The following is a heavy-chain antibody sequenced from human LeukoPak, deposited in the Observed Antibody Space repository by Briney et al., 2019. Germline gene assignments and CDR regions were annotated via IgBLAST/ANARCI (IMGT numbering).Heavy chain of an antibody. Sequence: ASLKVSCKASGYTFTSTDINWVRHPTGRGPEWRGCVNPNSGNTAYAQKFQGRVTMTRDTSISTAYMELSSLRFDDTAVYYCAGEVGAENWFDPWGQGTLVTVSS. CDR2: VNPNSGNT. D-gene: IGHD1-26*01. V-gene: IGHV1-8*01. J-gene: IGHJ5*02. CDR1: GYTFTSTD. CDR3: AGEVGAENWFDP.